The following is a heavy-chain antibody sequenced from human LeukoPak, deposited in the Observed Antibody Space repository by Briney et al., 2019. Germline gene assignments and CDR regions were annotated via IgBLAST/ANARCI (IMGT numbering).Heavy chain of an antibody. CDR2: ISTGRTTI. V-gene: IGHV3-48*01. CDR3: ARGAAMDGPYNWFDP. J-gene: IGHJ5*02. D-gene: IGHD2-8*01. Sequence: GGSLRLSCAASGFTSSSNSMNWVRQAPGKGLEWVSYISTGRTTIYYADSVKGRFTISRDNAKNSVDLQMNSLRAEDTAVYYCARGAAMDGPYNWFDPWGQGTPVTVSS. CDR1: GFTSSSNS.